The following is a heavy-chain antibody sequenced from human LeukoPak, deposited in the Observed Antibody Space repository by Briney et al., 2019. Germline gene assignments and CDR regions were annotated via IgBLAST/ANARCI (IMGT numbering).Heavy chain of an antibody. D-gene: IGHD1-26*01. J-gene: IGHJ3*02. V-gene: IGHV4-38-2*02. CDR1: GYSISSGYY. Sequence: SETLSLTCTVSGYSISSGYYWGWIRQPPGKGLEWIGSIYYSGSTYYNPSLKSRVAISVDTSKNQFSLKLSSVTAADTALYYCARRVWATTISRDAFDIWGQGTMVTVSS. CDR3: ARRVWATTISRDAFDI. CDR2: IYYSGST.